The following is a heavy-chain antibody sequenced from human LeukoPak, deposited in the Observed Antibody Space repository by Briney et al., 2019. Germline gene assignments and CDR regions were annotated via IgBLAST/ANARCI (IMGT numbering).Heavy chain of an antibody. Sequence: GESLKISCKGSGYSFTSYGISWVRQAPGQGLEWMGWISAYNGNTNYAQKLQGRVTMTTDTSTSTAYMELRSLRSDDTAVYYCARDVEYSSSSVFSDYWGQGTLVTVSS. V-gene: IGHV1-18*01. J-gene: IGHJ4*02. CDR3: ARDVEYSSSSVFSDY. D-gene: IGHD6-6*01. CDR1: GYSFTSYG. CDR2: ISAYNGNT.